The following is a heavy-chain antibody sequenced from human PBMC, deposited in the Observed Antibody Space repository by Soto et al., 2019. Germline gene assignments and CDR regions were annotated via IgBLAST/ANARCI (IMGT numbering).Heavy chain of an antibody. J-gene: IGHJ4*02. V-gene: IGHV3-33*01. Sequence: GGSLRLSCAASGFTFSSYGMHWVRQAPGKGLEWVAVIWYDGSNKYYADSVKGRFTISRDNSKNTLYLQMNSLRAEDTAVYYCAGAYDYAWFDYWGQGTLVTVSS. CDR2: IWYDGSNK. CDR3: AGAYDYAWFDY. CDR1: GFTFSSYG. D-gene: IGHD5-12*01.